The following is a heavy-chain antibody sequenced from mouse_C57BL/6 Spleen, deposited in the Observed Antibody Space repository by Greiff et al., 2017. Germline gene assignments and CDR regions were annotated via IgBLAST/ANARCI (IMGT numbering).Heavy chain of an antibody. CDR2: IHPNSGST. Sequence: QVQLQQSGPELVKPGASVKLSCKASGYTFTSYWMHWVKQRPGQGLEWIGMIHPNSGSTNYNEKFKSKATLTVDKSSSTAYMQLSSLTSEDSAVYYCARRYDGYPFDYWGQGTTLTVSS. CDR1: GYTFTSYW. J-gene: IGHJ2*01. V-gene: IGHV1-64*01. CDR3: ARRYDGYPFDY. D-gene: IGHD2-3*01.